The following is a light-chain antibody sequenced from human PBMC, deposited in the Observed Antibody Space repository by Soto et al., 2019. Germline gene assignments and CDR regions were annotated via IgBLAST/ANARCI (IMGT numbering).Light chain of an antibody. V-gene: IGKV3-15*01. CDR3: QQDNKWPRT. J-gene: IGKJ1*01. CDR1: QTIDNT. Sequence: ELVITKCPSTVSLSPGERATLSCRASQTIDNTLAWYQRKPGQAPRLLIYGASTRATGIPARFSGSGSGTEFTLTISSLQSEDFAVYCCQQDNKWPRTFGQGTKVDIK. CDR2: GAS.